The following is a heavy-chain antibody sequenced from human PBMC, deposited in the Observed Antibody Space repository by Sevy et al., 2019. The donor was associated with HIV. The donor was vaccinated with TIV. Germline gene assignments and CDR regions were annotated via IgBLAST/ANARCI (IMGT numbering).Heavy chain of an antibody. V-gene: IGHV3-9*01. Sequence: GGSLILSCAASGFTFDDYAMSWVRQVPGKGLEWVATISSNSATVNYVDSVKGRFTISRDNAKNSLYLQMNSLRPEDTAFYYCAKGHAFSTYAALEYWGQGALVTVSS. D-gene: IGHD2-2*01. CDR1: GFTFDDYA. CDR3: AKGHAFSTYAALEY. J-gene: IGHJ4*02. CDR2: ISSNSATV.